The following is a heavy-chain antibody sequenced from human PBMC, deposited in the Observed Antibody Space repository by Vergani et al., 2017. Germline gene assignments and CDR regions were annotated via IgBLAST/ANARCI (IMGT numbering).Heavy chain of an antibody. CDR2: VRNKEDGGTP. CDR3: TTGFPGSSWSTY. Sequence: EVQLVESGGGLEQPGRSLRLSCRASGFTFTDYGISWVRQAPGKGLEWVGFVRNKEDGGTPEHAASVKGRLTSSRDDSKAIAYLQMNSLKTEDTAVYYCTTGFPGSSWSTYWGQGTLVTVSS. J-gene: IGHJ4*01. V-gene: IGHV3-49*04. CDR1: GFTFTDYG. D-gene: IGHD6-13*01.